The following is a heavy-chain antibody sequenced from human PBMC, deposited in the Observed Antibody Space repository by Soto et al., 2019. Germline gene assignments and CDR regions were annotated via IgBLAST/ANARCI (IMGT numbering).Heavy chain of an antibody. V-gene: IGHV4-39*01. Sequence: PSETLSLTCTVSGGSISSSSYYWGWIRQPPGKGLEWIGSIYYSGSTYYNPSLKSQVTISVDTSKNQFSLKLSSVTAADTAVYYCATTRRGFGEMDYYYYYMDVWGKGTTVTVSS. D-gene: IGHD3-10*01. J-gene: IGHJ6*03. CDR2: IYYSGST. CDR3: ATTRRGFGEMDYYYYYMDV. CDR1: GGSISSSSYY.